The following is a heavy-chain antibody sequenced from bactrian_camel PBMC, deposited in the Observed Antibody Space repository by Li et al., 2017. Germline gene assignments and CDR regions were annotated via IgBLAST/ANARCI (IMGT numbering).Heavy chain of an antibody. Sequence: QVQLVESGGGSVQAGGSLRLSCAASGYTASSRFMGWFRQAPGKEREGVAGTHIGGGYTYYADSVKGRFTVAQDRAKKTVYLQMNSLKPEDTAMYYCAADGGNLGVVSCTTTIQALGVWPDFGYWGQGTQVTVS. V-gene: IGHV3-3*01. CDR3: AADGGNLGVVSCTTTIQALGVWPDFGY. CDR2: THIGGGYT. J-gene: IGHJ6*01. CDR1: GYTASSRF. D-gene: IGHD3*01.